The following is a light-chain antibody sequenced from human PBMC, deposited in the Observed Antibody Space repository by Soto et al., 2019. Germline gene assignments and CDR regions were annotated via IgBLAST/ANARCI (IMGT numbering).Light chain of an antibody. CDR1: QDISNY. CDR3: QQYDNLPYT. J-gene: IGKJ2*01. Sequence: DIQMTQSPSSLSVSVGDRVTITCQASQDISNYLNWYQQKPGKAPKLLIYDASNLQTGVPSMFSGSGSGTDFSFTISSLQPEDIATYYCQQYDNLPYTFGQGTKLEIK. CDR2: DAS. V-gene: IGKV1-33*01.